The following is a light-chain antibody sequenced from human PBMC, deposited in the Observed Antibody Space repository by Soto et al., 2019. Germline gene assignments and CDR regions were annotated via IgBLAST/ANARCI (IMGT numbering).Light chain of an antibody. CDR1: SSYVGSYNL. CDR2: EDS. CDR3: CSYAGSCTSG. J-gene: IGLJ1*01. V-gene: IGLV2-23*01. Sequence: LASPAPGSRSPGESITISCTGKSSYVGSYNLVSWYQQHPGKAPKLIIYEDSKRPSGVSNRFSGSKSGNTASLTISGLQAEDEADYYSCSYAGSCTSGLGTGTKVTVL.